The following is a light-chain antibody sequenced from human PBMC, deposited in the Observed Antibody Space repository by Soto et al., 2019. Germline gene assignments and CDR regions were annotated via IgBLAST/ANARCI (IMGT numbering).Light chain of an antibody. V-gene: IGLV1-40*01. J-gene: IGLJ3*02. CDR1: SSNIGAGFD. CDR3: AAWDDSLSGRV. CDR2: DNT. Sequence: QSVLTQPPSVSGAPGQRVTISCTGTSSNIGAGFDVHWYQKLPGTAPKLLIFDNTNRPSGVPDRFSGSKSGTSASLAISGLRSEDEADYYCAAWDDSLSGRVFGGGTKLTVL.